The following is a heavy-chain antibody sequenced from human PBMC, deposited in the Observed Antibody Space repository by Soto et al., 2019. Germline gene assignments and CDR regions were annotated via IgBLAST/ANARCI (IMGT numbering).Heavy chain of an antibody. CDR2: ISGYNGNT. J-gene: IGHJ6*02. CDR3: ARDTEVVVIHYYYYGMDV. D-gene: IGHD3-3*01. V-gene: IGHV1-18*01. Sequence: ASVKVSCKASGYTFTSYGISWVRQAHGQGLEWMGWISGYNGNTNYAQKVQGRVTMTTDTSTSTAYMELRSLRSDDTAVYYCARDTEVVVIHYYYYGMDVWGQGTTVTVSS. CDR1: GYTFTSYG.